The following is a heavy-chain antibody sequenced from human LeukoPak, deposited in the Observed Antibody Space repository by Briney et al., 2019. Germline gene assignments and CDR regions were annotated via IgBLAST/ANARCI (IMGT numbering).Heavy chain of an antibody. V-gene: IGHV4-38-2*01. CDR3: ARRIVSSSSGFDY. Sequence: SETLSLTCAVSGYSISSGYHWGWIRPSPGKGLEGIGFMYHSGSTYYDPSLKSRVTISVDTSKNQFSLKLSSVTAADTAVYYCARRIVSSSSGFDYWGQGTLVTVSS. CDR2: MYHSGST. CDR1: GYSISSGYH. J-gene: IGHJ4*02. D-gene: IGHD6-6*01.